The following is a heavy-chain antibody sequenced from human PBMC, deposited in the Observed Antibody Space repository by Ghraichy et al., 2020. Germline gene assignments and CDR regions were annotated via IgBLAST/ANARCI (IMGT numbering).Heavy chain of an antibody. CDR2: FYLGGAT. D-gene: IGHD2-8*01. Sequence: SETLSLTCTVSGASIATFSWSWIRHPAGKGLEWIGRFYLGGATNYSPSLKSRTTMSVDTSKNQFSLNLTSVTAADTAVFYCAREGGVGGFNIHPFDYWGQGILFAVSP. CDR1: GASIATFS. V-gene: IGHV4-4*07. J-gene: IGHJ4*02. CDR3: AREGGVGGFNIHPFDY.